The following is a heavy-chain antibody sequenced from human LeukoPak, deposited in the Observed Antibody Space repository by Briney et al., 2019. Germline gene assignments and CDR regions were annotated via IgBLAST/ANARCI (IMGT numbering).Heavy chain of an antibody. V-gene: IGHV3-7*01. D-gene: IGHD3-9*01. CDR2: IKHDGSEK. J-gene: IGHJ4*02. CDR3: ERVLTGHDY. CDR1: GFTFSSYW. Sequence: GGSLRLSCAASGFTFSSYWMSWVRQAPGKGLEWVANIKHDGSEKYYVDSVKGRFTISRDKAKNSLYLQMNSLRAEHTGVYYCERVLTGHDYWGQGTLVTVSS.